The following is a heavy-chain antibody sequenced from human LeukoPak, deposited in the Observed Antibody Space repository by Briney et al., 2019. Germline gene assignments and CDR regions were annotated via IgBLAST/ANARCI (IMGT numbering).Heavy chain of an antibody. CDR1: GFTFSGYS. V-gene: IGHV3-23*01. D-gene: IGHD2-8*02. J-gene: IGHJ4*02. CDR2: ISGSGGST. Sequence: PGGSLRLSCAASGFTFSGYSMNWVRQAPGKGLEWVSAISGSGGSTYYADSVKGRFTISRDNSKNTLYLQMNSLRAEDTAVYYCAKAAGGRPGPVLPNYFDYWGQGTLVTVSS. CDR3: AKAAGGRPGPVLPNYFDY.